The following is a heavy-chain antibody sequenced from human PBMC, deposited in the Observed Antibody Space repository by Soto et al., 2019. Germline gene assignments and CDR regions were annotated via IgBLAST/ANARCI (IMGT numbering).Heavy chain of an antibody. CDR1: GGSISTSSSY. J-gene: IGHJ5*02. D-gene: IGHD2-21*01. Sequence: ETLSLTCSVSGGSISTSSSYCAWIRQPPGKGLEWLANIFYSGSTFYNPSLASRVSVSVDTSKNEFSLKLRCVTAADTAVYYCARQPTTGDTDLWFDPWGQGTLVTVSS. CDR3: ARQPTTGDTDLWFDP. V-gene: IGHV4-39*01. CDR2: IFYSGST.